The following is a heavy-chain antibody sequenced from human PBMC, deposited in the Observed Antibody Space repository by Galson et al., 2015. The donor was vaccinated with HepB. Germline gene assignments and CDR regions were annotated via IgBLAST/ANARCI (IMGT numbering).Heavy chain of an antibody. Sequence: SLRLSCAGSGFTFSSYWMHWVRQTPGKGLVWVSRINSGGITTRYADSVKGRFTISRDNGKNTLYLQMNSLRVEDTAVYYCARYIGYNSAANAMDWYFDLWGRGTLVTVSS. D-gene: IGHD6-19*01. CDR1: GFTFSSYW. V-gene: IGHV3-74*01. CDR3: ARYIGYNSAANAMDWYFDL. J-gene: IGHJ2*01. CDR2: INSGGITT.